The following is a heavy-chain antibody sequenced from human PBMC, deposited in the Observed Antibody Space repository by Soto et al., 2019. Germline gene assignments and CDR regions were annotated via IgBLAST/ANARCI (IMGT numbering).Heavy chain of an antibody. CDR2: IWFDGSNA. CDR1: GFSFRHYG. J-gene: IGHJ3*01. D-gene: IGHD3-22*01. CDR3: ARLSVVQGTYVPIVV. Sequence: GGSLRLSCVASGFSFRHYGMHWVRQAPDKGLEWVAVIWFDGSNADYADSVKGRFTISRDNSKNTLYLHMNSLRAEDTAVYSFARLSVVQGTYVPIVVWGEGTRVTVSS. V-gene: IGHV3-33*01.